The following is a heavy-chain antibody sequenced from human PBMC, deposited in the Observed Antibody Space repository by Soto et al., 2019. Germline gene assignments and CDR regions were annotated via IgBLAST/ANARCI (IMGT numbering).Heavy chain of an antibody. D-gene: IGHD3-10*01. Sequence: GGSLRLSCAASGFTFSNAWMSWVRQAPGKGLEWVGRIKSKTDGGTTDYAAPVKGRFTISRDDSKNTLYLQMNSLKTEDTAVYYCTTAPSAWFRESSFDYWCQGPLVTVSS. CDR1: GFTFSNAW. V-gene: IGHV3-15*01. CDR3: TTAPSAWFRESSFDY. J-gene: IGHJ4*02. CDR2: IKSKTDGGTT.